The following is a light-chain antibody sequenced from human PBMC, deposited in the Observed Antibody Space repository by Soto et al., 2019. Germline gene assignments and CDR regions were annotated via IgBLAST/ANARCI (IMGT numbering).Light chain of an antibody. J-gene: IGLJ3*02. Sequence: QSALTQPASVSGSPGQSITFSCTGSSDDIGSFNLVSWYQQYPGKAPKLILYEVNKRPLGVSDRFSGSKSGNTASLTISGLQAEDEADYHCCSYAGSRWMFGGGTKVTV. CDR3: CSYAGSRWM. CDR2: EVN. CDR1: SDDIGSFNL. V-gene: IGLV2-23*02.